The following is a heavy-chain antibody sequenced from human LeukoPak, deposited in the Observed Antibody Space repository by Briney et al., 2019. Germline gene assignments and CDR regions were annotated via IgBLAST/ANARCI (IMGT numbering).Heavy chain of an antibody. CDR1: GYTFTSYG. CDR2: ISAYNGNT. V-gene: IGHV1-18*01. J-gene: IGHJ5*02. D-gene: IGHD3-9*01. CDR3: ARDFAPTYYDILTGRIRGENWFDP. Sequence: ASVKVSCKASGYTFTSYGISWVRQAPGQGLEWMGWISAYNGNTNYAQKLQGRVTMTTDTSTSTAYMELRSLRSDDTAVYYCARDFAPTYYDILTGRIRGENWFDPGAREPWSPSPQ.